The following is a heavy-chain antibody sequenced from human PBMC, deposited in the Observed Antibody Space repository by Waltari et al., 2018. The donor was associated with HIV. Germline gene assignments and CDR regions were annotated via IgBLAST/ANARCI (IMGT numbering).Heavy chain of an antibody. V-gene: IGHV4-39*07. CDR3: ASSGLHIAARLKYYYGMDV. Sequence: QLQLQESGPGLVKPSETLSLTCTVSGGSISSSSYYWGWIRQPPGKGLEWIGSIYYSGRTYYNPALKSRVTISVDTSKNQFSLKLSSVTAADTAVYYCASSGLHIAARLKYYYGMDVWGQGTTVTVSS. D-gene: IGHD6-6*01. J-gene: IGHJ6*02. CDR1: GGSISSSSYY. CDR2: IYYSGRT.